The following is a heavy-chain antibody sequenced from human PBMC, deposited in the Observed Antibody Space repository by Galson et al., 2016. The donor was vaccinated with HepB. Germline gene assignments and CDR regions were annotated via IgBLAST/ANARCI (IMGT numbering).Heavy chain of an antibody. CDR2: ISAYNGNT. J-gene: IGHJ4*02. Sequence: SVKVSCKASGYSFPSYGISWVRQAPGQGLEWMGWISAYNGNTNYAQKLQGRVTMTTDTSTSTAYMELRSLRSDDTAVYYCARGYYYDSSGYLDYWGQGTLVTVSS. CDR3: ARGYYYDSSGYLDY. CDR1: GYSFPSYG. D-gene: IGHD3-22*01. V-gene: IGHV1-18*01.